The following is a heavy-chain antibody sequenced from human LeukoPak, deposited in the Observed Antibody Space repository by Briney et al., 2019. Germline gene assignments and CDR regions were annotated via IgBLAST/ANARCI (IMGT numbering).Heavy chain of an antibody. J-gene: IGHJ4*02. CDR2: INPSGGST. Sequence: GASVKVSCKASGYTFTSYYMHWVRQAPGQGLEWMGIINPSGGSTSYAQKFQGRVTMTRDTSTSTVYMELSSLRSEDTAVYYWARGLPPPLDTAMVFDYWGQGTLAPVSS. CDR1: GYTFTSYY. D-gene: IGHD5-18*01. CDR3: ARGLPPPLDTAMVFDY. V-gene: IGHV1-46*01.